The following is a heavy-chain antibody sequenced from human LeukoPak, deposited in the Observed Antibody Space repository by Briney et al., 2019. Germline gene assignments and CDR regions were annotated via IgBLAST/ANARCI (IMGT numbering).Heavy chain of an antibody. J-gene: IGHJ4*02. CDR3: AGWGDRHEYFDC. CDR1: GGSISSYY. CDR2: IHYTGSS. Sequence: SETLSLTCTVSGGSISSYYWNWIRQTPGKGLEWIGYIHYTGSSDYNPSLESRISMSVDTSKSQISLRLSTVTAADTAMYYCAGWGDRHEYFDCWGQGTLATVSS. V-gene: IGHV4-59*12. D-gene: IGHD1-26*01.